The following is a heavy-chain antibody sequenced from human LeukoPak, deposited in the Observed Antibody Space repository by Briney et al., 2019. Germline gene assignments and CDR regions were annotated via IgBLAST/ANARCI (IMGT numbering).Heavy chain of an antibody. Sequence: GGSLRLSCTASGFTFGDYAMSWVRQAPGKGLEWVSVIYSGGSTYYADSVKGRFTISRDNSKNTLYLQMNSLRAEDTAVYYCARDSGFHCSSTSCYKGYFDYWGQGTLVTVSS. J-gene: IGHJ4*02. CDR3: ARDSGFHCSSTSCYKGYFDY. CDR2: IYSGGST. D-gene: IGHD2-2*02. V-gene: IGHV3-53*01. CDR1: GFTFGDYA.